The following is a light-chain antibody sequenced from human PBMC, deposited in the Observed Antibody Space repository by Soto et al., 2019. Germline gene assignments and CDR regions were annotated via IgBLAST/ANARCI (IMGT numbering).Light chain of an antibody. CDR1: SNDIWTYNL. V-gene: IGLV2-23*01. Sequence: QSALTQPASVSGSPGQSITISCAGTSNDIWTYNLVSWYQQHPGAAPKLLIYEAKKRPSGVSSRFSGSKSGNTASLTIAGLQTDDEADYFWCTYAGIQILYVLGTGTKVIVL. CDR3: CTYAGIQILYV. CDR2: EAK. J-gene: IGLJ1*01.